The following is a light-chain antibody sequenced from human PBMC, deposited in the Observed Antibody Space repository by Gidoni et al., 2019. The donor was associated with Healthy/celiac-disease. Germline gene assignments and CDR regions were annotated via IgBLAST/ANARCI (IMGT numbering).Light chain of an antibody. J-gene: IGKJ5*01. Sequence: EIVLTQSPATLSLSPGERATSSCRASQSVSSYLAWYQQKPGQAPRLLIYDASNRATGIPARFSGSGSGTGFTLTISRLEPEDFAVYYCQQRSNWPPITFGQGTRLEIK. CDR2: DAS. CDR1: QSVSSY. V-gene: IGKV3-11*01. CDR3: QQRSNWPPIT.